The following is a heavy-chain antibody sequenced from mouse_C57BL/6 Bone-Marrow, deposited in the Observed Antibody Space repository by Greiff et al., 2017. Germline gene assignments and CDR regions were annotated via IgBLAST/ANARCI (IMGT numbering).Heavy chain of an antibody. V-gene: IGHV5-6*01. CDR3: ARIYSWYFDV. D-gene: IGHD1-1*01. CDR1: GFTFSSYG. CDR2: ISSAGSYT. Sequence: EVQLVESGGDLVKPGGSLKLSCAASGFTFSSYGMSWVRQTPDKRLEWVATISSAGSYTYYPDSVKGRFTISRDNAKNTLYLQMSSLKSEDTAMYYGARIYSWYFDVWGTGTTVTVSS. J-gene: IGHJ1*03.